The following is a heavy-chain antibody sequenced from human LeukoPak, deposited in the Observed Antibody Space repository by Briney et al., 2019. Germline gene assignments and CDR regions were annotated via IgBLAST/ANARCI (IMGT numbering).Heavy chain of an antibody. J-gene: IGHJ4*02. CDR1: GYTFTNYG. Sequence: VASVKVSCKASGYTFTNYGITWVRQAPGQGLEWMGWINPNSGGTNYAQKFQGRVTMTRDTSISTAYMELSRLRSDDTAVYYCARDFSGSYPRPYWGQGTLVTVSS. CDR3: ARDFSGSYPRPY. D-gene: IGHD1-26*01. V-gene: IGHV1-2*02. CDR2: INPNSGGT.